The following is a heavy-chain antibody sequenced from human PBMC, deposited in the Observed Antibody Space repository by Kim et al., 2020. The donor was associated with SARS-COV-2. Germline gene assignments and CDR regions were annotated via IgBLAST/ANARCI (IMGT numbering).Heavy chain of an antibody. CDR3: ARYCSSTSCYLRGAFDI. J-gene: IGHJ3*02. D-gene: IGHD2-2*01. V-gene: IGHV4-30-2*01. Sequence: SETLSLTCAVSGGSISSGGYSWSWIRQPPGKGLEWIGYIYHSGSTYYNPSLKSRVTISVDRSNNQFSLKLSSVTAADTAVYYCARYCSSTSCYLRGAFDIWGQGTMVTVSS. CDR2: IYHSGST. CDR1: GGSISSGGYS.